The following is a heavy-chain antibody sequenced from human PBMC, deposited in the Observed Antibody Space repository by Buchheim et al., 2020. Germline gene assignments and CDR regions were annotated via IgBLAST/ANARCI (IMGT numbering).Heavy chain of an antibody. CDR2: IIPILGII. D-gene: IGHD3-16*01. V-gene: IGHV1-69*04. CDR1: GGTFSSYA. CDR3: ARDETFRGSNPFDY. J-gene: IGHJ4*02. Sequence: QVQLVQSGAEVKKPGSSVKVSCKASGGTFSSYAISWVRQAPGQGLEWMGRIIPILGIINYAQNFQGRVTITAAKSTGTAYMELSSLRSEDTAVYYCARDETFRGSNPFDYWGQGTL.